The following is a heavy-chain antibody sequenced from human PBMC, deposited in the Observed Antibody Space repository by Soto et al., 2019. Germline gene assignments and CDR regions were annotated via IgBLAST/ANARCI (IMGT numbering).Heavy chain of an antibody. CDR3: ATYSGNYERYGVYYGMDV. CDR2: ISGSGGST. CDR1: GFTFSNYA. J-gene: IGHJ6*04. D-gene: IGHD1-26*01. Sequence: GGSLRLSCAASGFTFSNYAISWVRQAPGKGLEWVSSISGSGGSTYYADSVKGRFTISRDNSKNTCYLQMTILRAEDTAVYYCATYSGNYERYGVYYGMDVWGKETTVTVSS. V-gene: IGHV3-23*01.